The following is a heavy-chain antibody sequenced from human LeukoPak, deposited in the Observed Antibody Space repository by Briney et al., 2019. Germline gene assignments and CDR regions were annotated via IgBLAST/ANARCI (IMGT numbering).Heavy chain of an antibody. CDR1: GFTFSSYA. Sequence: GRSLRLSCAASGFTFSSYAMNWVRQAPGKGLEWVSGMSGGGGNTNYADSVKGRFTISKDNSKNTLYMQMNNLRAEDTAVYYCAKSGGYSYAYYFDFWGQGARVTVSS. CDR2: MSGGGGNT. V-gene: IGHV3-23*01. CDR3: AKSGGYSYAYYFDF. J-gene: IGHJ4*02. D-gene: IGHD5-18*01.